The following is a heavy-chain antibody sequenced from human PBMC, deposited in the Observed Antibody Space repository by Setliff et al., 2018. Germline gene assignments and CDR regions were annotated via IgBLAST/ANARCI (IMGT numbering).Heavy chain of an antibody. J-gene: IGHJ4*02. Sequence: PGESLKISCKGSGYSFSNFWIGWVRQMPGKGLEWMGIIYPGDSNTRYSPSFQGQVTISADKSITTAYLQWSSLKASDNAMYYCARRGGYCSGGSCELDYWGQGTLVTAPQ. CDR3: ARRGGYCSGGSCELDY. D-gene: IGHD2-15*01. V-gene: IGHV5-51*01. CDR2: IYPGDSNT. CDR1: GYSFSNFW.